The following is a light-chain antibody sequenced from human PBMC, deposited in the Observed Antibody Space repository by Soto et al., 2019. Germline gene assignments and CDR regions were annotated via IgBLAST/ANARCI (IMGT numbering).Light chain of an antibody. V-gene: IGKV3-20*01. CDR1: QSIRSSY. J-gene: IGKJ3*01. CDR2: GTS. Sequence: EIVLTQSPGTLSLSPGERATLSCRASQSIRSSYLAWYQQKPGQAPRLLIYGTSSRATGIPERFSGSGSGTDFTLNISRLEPEDFAVYYCQQYGSSPPFTFGPGTKVDIK. CDR3: QQYGSSPPFT.